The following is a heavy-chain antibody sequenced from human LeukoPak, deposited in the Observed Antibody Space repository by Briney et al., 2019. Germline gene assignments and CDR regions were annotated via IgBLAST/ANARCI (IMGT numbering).Heavy chain of an antibody. D-gene: IGHD3-22*01. Sequence: GGSLRLSCAASGFTFSSYSMNWVRQAPGRGLEWVAYISNSSSTIYYADSVKGRFTISRDNAKNSLYLQMNSLRAEDTAVYYCARHSDSSGYETDYWGQETLVTVSS. CDR3: ARHSDSSGYETDY. CDR1: GFTFSSYS. J-gene: IGHJ4*02. V-gene: IGHV3-48*04. CDR2: ISNSSSTI.